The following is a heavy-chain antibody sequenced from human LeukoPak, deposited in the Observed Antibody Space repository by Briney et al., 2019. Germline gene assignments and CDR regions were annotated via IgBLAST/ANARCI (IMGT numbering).Heavy chain of an antibody. CDR1: GGSFSGYY. D-gene: IGHD2-2*02. J-gene: IGHJ4*02. V-gene: IGHV4-34*01. Sequence: PSETLSLTCAVYGGSFSGYYWSWIRQPPGKGLEWIGEINHSESTNYNPSLKSRVTISVDTSKNQFSLKLSSVTAADTAVYYCARGGIVVVPAARPFDYWGQGTLVTVSS. CDR3: ARGGIVVVPAARPFDY. CDR2: INHSEST.